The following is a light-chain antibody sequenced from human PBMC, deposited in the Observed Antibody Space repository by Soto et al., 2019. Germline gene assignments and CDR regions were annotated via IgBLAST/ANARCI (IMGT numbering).Light chain of an antibody. CDR1: SSNIGSNY. J-gene: IGLJ3*02. V-gene: IGLV1-47*01. Sequence: QLVLTQPPSASGTPGQRVTISCSGSSSNIGSNYVYWYQQLPGTAPKLLIYRNNQRPSGVPDRFSGSKSGTSASLAISGLRSEDEADYYCAAWYDSLSAWVFGGGTKLTVL. CDR2: RNN. CDR3: AAWYDSLSAWV.